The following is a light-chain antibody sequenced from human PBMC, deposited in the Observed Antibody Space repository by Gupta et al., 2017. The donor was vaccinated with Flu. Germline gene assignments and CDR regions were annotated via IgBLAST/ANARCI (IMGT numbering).Light chain of an antibody. CDR1: QSILQPFNNKNY. V-gene: IGKV4-1*01. J-gene: IGKJ2*01. CDR2: WAS. Sequence: DIVMTQSPDTLAVSLCERATINCKSSQSILQPFNNKNYLVWYQGKPGQAPRVLFYWASTRESGVPGRFSGRGSGTDFTLTISSLQAEDVAVYYCQQDDNTPYTFGQGTKLEIK. CDR3: QQDDNTPYT.